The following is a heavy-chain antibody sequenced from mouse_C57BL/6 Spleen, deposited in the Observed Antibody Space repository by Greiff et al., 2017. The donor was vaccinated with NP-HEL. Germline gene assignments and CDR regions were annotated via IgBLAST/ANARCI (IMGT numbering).Heavy chain of an antibody. D-gene: IGHD1-1*01. CDR3: ARRGTTVVATGDYYAMDY. CDR2: IHPNSGST. Sequence: QVQLQQSGAELVKPGASVKLSCKASGYTFTSYWMHWVKQRPGQGLEWIGMIHPNSGSTNYNEKFKSKATLTVDKSSSTAYMQLSSLTSEDSAVYYCARRGTTVVATGDYYAMDYWGQGTSVTVSS. J-gene: IGHJ4*01. V-gene: IGHV1-64*01. CDR1: GYTFTSYW.